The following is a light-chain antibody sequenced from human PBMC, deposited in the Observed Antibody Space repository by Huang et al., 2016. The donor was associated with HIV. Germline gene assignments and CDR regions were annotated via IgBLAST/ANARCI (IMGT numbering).Light chain of an antibody. Sequence: DIVMTQSPDSLAVSLGERATINCKSSQRVLYRSNNKNYLAWYQQKPGQPPKLLIYWASTRESGVPDRFTCSGSGTDFSLTISSLQAEDVAVYYCQQYDTSPWTFGQGTKVEIK. CDR1: QRVLYRSNNKNY. CDR2: WAS. CDR3: QQYDTSPWT. V-gene: IGKV4-1*01. J-gene: IGKJ1*01.